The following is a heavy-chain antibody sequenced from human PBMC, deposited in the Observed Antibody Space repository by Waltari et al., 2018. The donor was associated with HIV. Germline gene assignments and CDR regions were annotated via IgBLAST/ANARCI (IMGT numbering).Heavy chain of an antibody. CDR1: GFSLSTSGMC. Sequence: QVTLRESGPALMKPTQTLTLTCTFSGFSLSTSGMCVSWIRQPPGKALEWLARIDWDDDKYYSTSLKTRLTISKDTSKNQVVLTMTNMDPVDTATYYCARIRGYSYAIDYWGQGTLVTVSS. J-gene: IGHJ4*02. V-gene: IGHV2-70*15. D-gene: IGHD5-18*01. CDR2: IDWDDDK. CDR3: ARIRGYSYAIDY.